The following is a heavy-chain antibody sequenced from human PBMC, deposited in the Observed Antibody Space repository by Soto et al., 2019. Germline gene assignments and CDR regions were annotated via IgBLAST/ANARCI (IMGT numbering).Heavy chain of an antibody. J-gene: IGHJ3*02. D-gene: IGHD3-22*01. CDR1: GYTFTGYY. CDR2: INPNSGGT. V-gene: IGHV1-2*04. Sequence: ASVKVSCKASGYTFTGYYMHWVRQAPGQGLEWMGWINPNSGGTNYAQKFQGWVTMTRDTSISTAYMELSRLRSDDTAVYYCARGGIVVVPLEYAFDIWGQGTMVTVSS. CDR3: ARGGIVVVPLEYAFDI.